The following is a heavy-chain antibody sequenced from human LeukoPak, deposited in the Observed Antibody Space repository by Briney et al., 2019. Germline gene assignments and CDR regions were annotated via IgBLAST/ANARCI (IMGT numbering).Heavy chain of an antibody. J-gene: IGHJ3*02. CDR2: MYHSGTT. CDR3: VRGYYYDSSGYWVRAFDI. D-gene: IGHD3-22*01. Sequence: SRTLSLTCAVSGGSTSSGGYSWSWIRQPPGKGLEWIGYMYHSGTTHYNPSLKSRVTISVDRSKNQFSLKLSSVTAADTAVYYCVRGYYYDSSGYWVRAFDIWGQGTMVTVSS. V-gene: IGHV4-30-2*01. CDR1: GGSTSSGGYS.